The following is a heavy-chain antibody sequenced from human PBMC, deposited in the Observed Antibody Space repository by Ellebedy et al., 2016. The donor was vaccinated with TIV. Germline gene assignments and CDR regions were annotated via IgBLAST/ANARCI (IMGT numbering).Heavy chain of an antibody. J-gene: IGHJ4*02. CDR2: ISYDGTNK. CDR1: GFIFSSCA. CDR3: AKTELQGRPFDS. Sequence: GESLKISXVASGFIFSSCAMHWVRQAPGKGLEWVAVISYDGTNKYYADSVKGRFTISRDNSKNTLYLQMNSLRAEDTAVYYCAKTELQGRPFDSWGQGALVTVSS. D-gene: IGHD1-26*01. V-gene: IGHV3-30-3*02.